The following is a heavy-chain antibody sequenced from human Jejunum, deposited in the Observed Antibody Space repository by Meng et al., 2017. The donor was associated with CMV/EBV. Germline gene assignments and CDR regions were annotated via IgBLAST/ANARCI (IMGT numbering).Heavy chain of an antibody. D-gene: IGHD1-14*01. CDR3: ARGRRNEPLFDY. Sequence: QVQLVQSGAEVKNPGSSVKVGCKTSGDSFSTQTFSWVRQAPGQGLEWMGGLIAVFDKTKAAPRFQDRVTFTADESTSTAYMELSSLTFDDTAVYFCARGRRNEPLFDYWGQGTLVTVSS. J-gene: IGHJ4*02. CDR2: LIAVFDKT. V-gene: IGHV1-69*13. CDR1: GDSFSTQT.